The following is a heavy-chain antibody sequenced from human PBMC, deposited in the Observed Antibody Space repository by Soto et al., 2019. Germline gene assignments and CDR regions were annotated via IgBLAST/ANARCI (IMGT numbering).Heavy chain of an antibody. D-gene: IGHD2-2*01. CDR3: AKVGGYCSITICLGTYYYDGMDV. V-gene: IGHV3-23*01. CDR2: ISGSGGST. Sequence: GGSLRLSCAASGFTFSSYAMSWVRQAPGKGLEWVSAISGSGGSTYYADSVKGRFTISRDNSKNTLYLQMNSLRAEDTAVYYCAKVGGYCSITICLGTYYYDGMDVCGQGTTVTVS. J-gene: IGHJ6*02. CDR1: GFTFSSYA.